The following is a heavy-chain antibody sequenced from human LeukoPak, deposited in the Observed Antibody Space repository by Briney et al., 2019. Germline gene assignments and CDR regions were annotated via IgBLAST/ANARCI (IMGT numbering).Heavy chain of an antibody. Sequence: GRSLRLSCAASGFTFSSYAMHWVRQAPGKGLEWVAVISYDGSNKYYADSVKGRFTISRDNSENTLYLQMNSLRAEDTAVYYCAREYGSGSYYGYYGMDVWGQGTTVTVSS. V-gene: IGHV3-30-3*01. CDR1: GFTFSSYA. J-gene: IGHJ6*02. D-gene: IGHD3-10*01. CDR3: AREYGSGSYYGYYGMDV. CDR2: ISYDGSNK.